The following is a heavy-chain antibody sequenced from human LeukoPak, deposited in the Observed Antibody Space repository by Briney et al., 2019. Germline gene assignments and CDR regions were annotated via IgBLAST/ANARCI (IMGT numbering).Heavy chain of an antibody. D-gene: IGHD5-12*01. CDR3: ARDPVAMYYFDY. Sequence: GASVKVSCKASGGTFSSNAISWVRQAPGQGLEWMGRIIPILGIANYAQKFQGRVTITADKSTSTAYMELSSLRSEDTAVYYCARDPVAMYYFDYWGQGTLVTVSS. CDR1: GGTFSSNA. V-gene: IGHV1-69*04. J-gene: IGHJ4*02. CDR2: IIPILGIA.